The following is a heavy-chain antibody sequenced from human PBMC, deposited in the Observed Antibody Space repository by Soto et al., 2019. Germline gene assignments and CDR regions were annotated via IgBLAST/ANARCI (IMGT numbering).Heavy chain of an antibody. CDR3: ARERADGGKIY. J-gene: IGHJ4*02. CDR2: IYYSGNT. V-gene: IGHV4-30-4*08. Sequence: SETLSLTCTVSGGSISSGDYYWSWIRQPPGKGLEWIGYIYYSGNTYYNPSLKSRVTISVDTSKNQFSLKLSSVTAADTAVHYCARERADGGKIYWGQGTLVTVS. D-gene: IGHD2-15*01. CDR1: GGSISSGDYY.